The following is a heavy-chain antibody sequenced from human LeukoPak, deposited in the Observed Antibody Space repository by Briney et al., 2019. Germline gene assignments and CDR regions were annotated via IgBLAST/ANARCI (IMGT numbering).Heavy chain of an antibody. CDR3: AKDRFFYDSGSKAN. D-gene: IGHD3-22*01. V-gene: IGHV3-9*01. CDR1: GFTFDDYA. Sequence: GGSLRLSCAASGFTFDDYAMHWVRQAPGKGLERVSAISWNSGSIGYADSVKGRFTISRDNAKNSLYLQMNSLRAEDTAFYYCAKDRFFYDSGSKANWGQGALVTVSS. CDR2: ISWNSGSI. J-gene: IGHJ4*02.